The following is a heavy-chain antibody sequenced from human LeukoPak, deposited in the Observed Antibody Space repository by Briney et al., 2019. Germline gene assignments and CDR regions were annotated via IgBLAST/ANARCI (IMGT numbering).Heavy chain of an antibody. CDR1: GGSISSGDYY. D-gene: IGHD4-11*01. CDR2: IYYSGST. J-gene: IGHJ4*02. CDR3: ARDDYSNYFLDC. Sequence: SETLSLTCTVSGGSISSGDYYWSWIRQPPGKGLEWIGYIYYSGSTYYNPSLKSRVTISVDTSKNQFSLKLSSVTAADTAVYYCARDDYSNYFLDCWGQGTLVTVSS. V-gene: IGHV4-30-4*08.